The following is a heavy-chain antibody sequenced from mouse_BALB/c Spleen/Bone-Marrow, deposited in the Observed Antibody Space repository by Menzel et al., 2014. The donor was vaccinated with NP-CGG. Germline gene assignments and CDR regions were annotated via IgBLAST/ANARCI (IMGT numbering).Heavy chain of an antibody. V-gene: IGHV1-14*01. J-gene: IGHJ4*01. Sequence: EVQLQQSGPELVKPGASVKMSCKASGYTFTTYVMQWVKQKPGQGLEWIGYINPYNDGTKYNEKFKGKATLTSDKSSSTAYMELSILTSEDSAVYYCARSDGYYYAVDYWGQGASIAVSS. CDR2: INPYNDGT. CDR3: ARSDGYYYAVDY. CDR1: GYTFTTYV. D-gene: IGHD2-3*01.